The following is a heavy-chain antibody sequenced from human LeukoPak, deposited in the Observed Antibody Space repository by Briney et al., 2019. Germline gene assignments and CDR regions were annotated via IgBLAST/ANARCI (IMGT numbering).Heavy chain of an antibody. D-gene: IGHD6-19*01. Sequence: TGGSLRLSCAASGFTFSSYAMSWVRQAPGKGLEWVSAISGSGGSTYYADSVKGRFTISRDNSKNTLYLQMNSLRAEDTAVYYCAKDSSGRMGFFDYWGQGTLVTVSS. V-gene: IGHV3-23*01. CDR2: ISGSGGST. CDR1: GFTFSSYA. J-gene: IGHJ4*02. CDR3: AKDSSGRMGFFDY.